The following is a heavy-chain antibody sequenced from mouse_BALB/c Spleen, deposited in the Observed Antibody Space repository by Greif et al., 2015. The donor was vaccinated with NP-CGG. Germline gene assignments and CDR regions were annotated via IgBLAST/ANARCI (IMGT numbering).Heavy chain of an antibody. CDR3: ARDYYGSSYWYFDV. Sequence: EVKLVESGGVLVQPGGSLSLSCATSGFTFADYYMSRVRQPPGKALEWLGFIRNKANGYTTEYSSSVKGRFTISRDNSQSILYLQMNTLRAEDSATYYCARDYYGSSYWYFDVWGAGTTVTVSS. J-gene: IGHJ1*01. V-gene: IGHV7-3*02. CDR1: GFTFADYY. D-gene: IGHD1-1*01. CDR2: IRNKANGYTT.